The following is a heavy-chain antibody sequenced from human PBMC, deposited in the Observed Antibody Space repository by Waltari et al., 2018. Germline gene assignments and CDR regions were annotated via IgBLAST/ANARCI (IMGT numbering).Heavy chain of an antibody. J-gene: IGHJ4*02. CDR3: ARDRGRGLYLDS. V-gene: IGHV4-4*02. Sequence: QLQLQQSGPGLVKPSESLSLTCAVSGDSMPGRDWWSWVRQPPGKGLEWIGQIHRSGKTHYNPSLESRVTLSIDTSNKQFSLKVPSATTADTAVYYCARDRGRGLYLDSWGQGTLVTVSP. D-gene: IGHD2-15*01. CDR2: IHRSGKT. CDR1: GDSMPGRDW.